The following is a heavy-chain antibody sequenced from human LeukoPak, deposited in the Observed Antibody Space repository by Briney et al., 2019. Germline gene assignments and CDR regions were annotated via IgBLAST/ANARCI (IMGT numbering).Heavy chain of an antibody. J-gene: IGHJ4*02. Sequence: QPGGSLRLPCAASGFTFSSYAMSWVRQAPGKGLEWVSAISGSGGSTYYADSVKGRFTISRDNSKNTLYLQMNSLRAEDTAVYYCAKLSALVVPALIDYWGQGTLVTVSS. D-gene: IGHD2-2*01. CDR2: ISGSGGST. CDR1: GFTFSSYA. V-gene: IGHV3-23*01. CDR3: AKLSALVVPALIDY.